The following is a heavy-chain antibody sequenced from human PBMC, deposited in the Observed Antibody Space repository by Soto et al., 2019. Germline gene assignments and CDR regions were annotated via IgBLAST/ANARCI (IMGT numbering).Heavy chain of an antibody. Sequence: QVQLQESGPGLVKPSQTLSLTCTVSGGSISSGGYYWSCIRQHPGKGLEWIGYIYYSGSTYYNPSLKSRVTISVDTSKNQCSLKLSSVTAADTAVYYCARSIVHYVAFDIWGQGTMVTVSS. J-gene: IGHJ3*02. V-gene: IGHV4-31*03. CDR3: ARSIVHYVAFDI. CDR1: GGSISSGGYY. CDR2: IYYSGST. D-gene: IGHD1-26*01.